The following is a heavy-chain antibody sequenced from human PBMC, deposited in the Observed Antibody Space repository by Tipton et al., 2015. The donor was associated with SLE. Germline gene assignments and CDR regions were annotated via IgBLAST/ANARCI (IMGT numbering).Heavy chain of an antibody. V-gene: IGHV1-2*02. CDR1: GYTFSGYW. Sequence: QSGAEVKKPGASVKVSCKASGYTFSGYWIHWVRQAPGQALEWMGWINPNSGGSGGTKFAQKFQGRVTMTRDTSISTAYLELNSLTSDDTAVYYCAKSLGGDASWGQGTLVTVSS. J-gene: IGHJ5*02. D-gene: IGHD3-10*01. CDR3: AKSLGGDAS. CDR2: INPNSGGSGGT.